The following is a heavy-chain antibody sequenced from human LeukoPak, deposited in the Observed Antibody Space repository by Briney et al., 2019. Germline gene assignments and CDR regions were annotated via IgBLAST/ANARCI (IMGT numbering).Heavy chain of an antibody. Sequence: GGSLRLSCVGSGFTFSVHWVRQVPGKGLEWLTFIRHDGTDQHYADSVRGQFTISRDNSKNTVYLQMRNLRAEDTAVYFCARHDSFIPYWGQGSLVTVSS. J-gene: IGHJ4*02. CDR2: IRHDGTDQ. CDR1: GFTFS. D-gene: IGHD5-18*01. CDR3: ARHDSFIPY. V-gene: IGHV3-30*02.